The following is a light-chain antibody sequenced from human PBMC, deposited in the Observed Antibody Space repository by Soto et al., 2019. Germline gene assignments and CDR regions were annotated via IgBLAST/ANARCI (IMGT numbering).Light chain of an antibody. CDR3: QEYNSVPWR. J-gene: IGKJ1*01. CDR2: GAS. CDR1: QAIGNY. V-gene: IGKV1-27*01. Sequence: DIQMTQSPSSLSASVGDRVTIACRASQAIGNYLAWYQQKPGKVPKLLVYGASTLQSGVPLLFGGSGSGTDFTLTSSSLQAEDVATYYCQEYNSVPWRFGQGNKVEIK.